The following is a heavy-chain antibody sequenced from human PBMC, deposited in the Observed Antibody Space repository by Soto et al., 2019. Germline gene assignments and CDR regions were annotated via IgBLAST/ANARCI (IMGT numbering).Heavy chain of an antibody. V-gene: IGHV3-30*18. J-gene: IGHJ4*02. CDR2: ISYDGSNK. CDR1: GFTFSSYG. CDR3: AKDREKYGDKKTPVGH. Sequence: TGGSLRLSCAASGFTFSSYGMHWVRQAPGKGLEWVAVISYDGSNKYYADSVKGRFTISRDNSKNTLYLQMNSLRAEDTAVYYCAKDREKYGDKKTPVGHWGQGTLVTVSS. D-gene: IGHD4-17*01.